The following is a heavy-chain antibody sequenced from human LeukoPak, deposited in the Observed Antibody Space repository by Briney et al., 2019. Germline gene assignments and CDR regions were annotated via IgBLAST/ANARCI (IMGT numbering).Heavy chain of an antibody. J-gene: IGHJ4*02. CDR3: TTGLTF. V-gene: IGHV3-15*01. CDR2: INTKSDGGTT. D-gene: IGHD2/OR15-2a*01. Sequence: GGSLRLSCAASGFTFNYAWMSWVRQTPGKGLEWLGRINTKSDGGTTDYAAPVKGRFTISRDDSKNTVYLQMNSPKTDDTAVYYCTTGLTFWGQGTLVTVSS. CDR1: GFTFNYAW.